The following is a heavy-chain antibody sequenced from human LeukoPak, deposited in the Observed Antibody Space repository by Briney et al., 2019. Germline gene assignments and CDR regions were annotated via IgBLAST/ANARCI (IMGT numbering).Heavy chain of an antibody. Sequence: SETLSLTCTVSGGSISSYYWSWIRQPPGKGLGWIGYIYYSGSTNYNPSLKSRVTISVDTSKNQFSLKLSSVTAADTAVYYCARVGVGAIPFDYWGQGTLVTVSS. V-gene: IGHV4-59*01. CDR3: ARVGVGAIPFDY. CDR1: GGSISSYY. J-gene: IGHJ4*02. D-gene: IGHD1-26*01. CDR2: IYYSGST.